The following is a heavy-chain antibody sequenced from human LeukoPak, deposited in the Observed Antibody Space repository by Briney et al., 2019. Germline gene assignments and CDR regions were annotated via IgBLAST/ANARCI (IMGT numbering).Heavy chain of an antibody. Sequence: LGASVKVSCTASGYTFTSYGISWVRQAPGQGLEWMGWISAYNGNTNYAQKLQGRVTMTTDTSTSTAYMELRSLRSDDTAVYYCARGPYTIFGVVISPFDYWGQGTLVTVSS. J-gene: IGHJ4*02. CDR2: ISAYNGNT. CDR1: GYTFTSYG. CDR3: ARGPYTIFGVVISPFDY. V-gene: IGHV1-18*01. D-gene: IGHD3-3*01.